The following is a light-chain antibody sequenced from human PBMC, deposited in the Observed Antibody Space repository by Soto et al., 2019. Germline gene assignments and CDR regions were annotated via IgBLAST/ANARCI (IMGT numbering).Light chain of an antibody. CDR1: QSLTNNY. V-gene: IGKV3-20*01. CDR2: GAS. J-gene: IGKJ1*01. CDR3: QQYVTPPWT. Sequence: EIVLTQSPGTLSLSPGERATLSCRASQSLTNNYLAWYQQKPGQAPRVLMYGASSRITGIPDRFSGSGSGTDFTLTISRLEPEDFAVYYCQQYVTPPWTFGQGTQVEIK.